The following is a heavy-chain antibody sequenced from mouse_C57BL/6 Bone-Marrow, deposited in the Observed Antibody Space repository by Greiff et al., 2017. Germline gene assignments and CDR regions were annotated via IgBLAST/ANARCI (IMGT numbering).Heavy chain of an antibody. Sequence: EVKLMESGGGLVKPGGSLKLSCAASGFTFSSYTMSWVRQTPEKRLEWVATISGGGGNTYYTDSVKGRFTISRDNAKNTLYLQMSSLRSEDTALYYCARRTVVEGFAYWGQGTLVTVSA. CDR3: ARRTVVEGFAY. J-gene: IGHJ3*01. V-gene: IGHV5-9*01. CDR1: GFTFSSYT. CDR2: ISGGGGNT. D-gene: IGHD1-1*01.